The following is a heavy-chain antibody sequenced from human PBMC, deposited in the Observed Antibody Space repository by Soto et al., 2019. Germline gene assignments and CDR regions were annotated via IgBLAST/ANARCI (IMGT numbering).Heavy chain of an antibody. D-gene: IGHD5-18*01. J-gene: IGHJ4*02. CDR2: IIPIFGTA. CDR3: ARSGGYSYGFTYYFDY. Sequence: QVQLVQSGAEVKKPGSSVKVSCKASGGTFSSYAISWVRQAPGQGLEWMGGIIPIFGTANYAQKFQGRVTITADKSTSTAYMELSSLRSEDTAVHYCARSGGYSYGFTYYFDYWGQGTLVTVSS. CDR1: GGTFSSYA. V-gene: IGHV1-69*06.